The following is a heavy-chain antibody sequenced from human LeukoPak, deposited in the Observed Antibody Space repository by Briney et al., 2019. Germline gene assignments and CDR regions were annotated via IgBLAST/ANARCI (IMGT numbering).Heavy chain of an antibody. CDR1: GFTFSTYS. J-gene: IGHJ6*04. CDR3: ARDPRGSYLDYYGTDV. V-gene: IGHV3-21*01. Sequence: PGGSLRLSCAASGFTFSTYSMNSVRQAPGKGLEWVSSISSSSSDSADSVKGRFTISRDNAKNSLYLQMDSLRVEDTAVYYCARDPRGSYLDYYGTDVWGERTTVSVSS. CDR2: ISSSSS. D-gene: IGHD1-26*01.